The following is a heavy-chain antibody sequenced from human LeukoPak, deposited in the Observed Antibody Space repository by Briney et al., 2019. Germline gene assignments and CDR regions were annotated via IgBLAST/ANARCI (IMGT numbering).Heavy chain of an antibody. CDR3: ARYFYYDSSTYYAYMVV. J-gene: IGHJ6*04. D-gene: IGHD3-22*01. CDR2: IYYSGST. Sequence: SETLSLTCTVSDGSMRSHYWSWIRQPPGKGLEWIGYIYYSGSTNYNPALKSRVTISVDTSTNQFSLKLNSVTAADTAIYYCARYFYYDSSTYYAYMVVWGKGTTVTVSS. CDR1: DGSMRSHY. V-gene: IGHV4-59*11.